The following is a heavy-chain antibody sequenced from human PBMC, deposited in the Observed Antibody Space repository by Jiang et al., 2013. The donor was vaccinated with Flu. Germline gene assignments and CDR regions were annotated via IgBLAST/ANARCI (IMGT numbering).Heavy chain of an antibody. J-gene: IGHJ3*02. CDR3: ARQDGVSGWYIDAFDI. CDR2: IYYSGST. Sequence: GSGLVKPSETLSLTCTVSGGSISSSSYYWGWIRQPPGKGLEWIGSIYYSGSTYYNPSLKSRVTISVDTSKNQFSLKLSSVTAADTAVYYCARQDGVSGWYIDAFDIWGQGTMVTVSS. V-gene: IGHV4-39*01. D-gene: IGHD6-19*01. CDR1: GGSISSSSYY.